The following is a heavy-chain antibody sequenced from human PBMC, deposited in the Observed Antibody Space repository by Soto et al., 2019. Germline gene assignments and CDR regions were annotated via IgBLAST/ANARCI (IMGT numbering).Heavy chain of an antibody. CDR2: IKSKTDGGTT. J-gene: IGHJ6*02. V-gene: IGHV3-15*01. CDR1: GFTFSNAW. D-gene: IGHD2-2*02. CDR3: TTVSIVVVPAAIGYYYYYYGMDV. Sequence: GGSLRLSCAASGFTFSNAWMSWVRQAPGKGLEWVGRIKSKTDGGTTDYAAPVKGRFTISRDDSKNTLYLQMNSLKTEDTAVYYCTTVSIVVVPAAIGYYYYYYGMDVWGQGTTVTVYS.